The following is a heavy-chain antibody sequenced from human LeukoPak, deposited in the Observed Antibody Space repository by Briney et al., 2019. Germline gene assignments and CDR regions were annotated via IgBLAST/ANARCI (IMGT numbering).Heavy chain of an antibody. D-gene: IGHD2-15*01. CDR2: IFPSGGEI. V-gene: IGHV3-23*01. J-gene: IGHJ6*03. CDR1: GFTFSTFA. CDR3: ASRGGTRLYYYYMDV. Sequence: GGSLRLSCEASGFTFSTFAMIWVRQPPGKGLEWVSSIFPSGGEIHYADSVRGRFTISRDNSKSTLSLQMNSLRAEDTAVYYCASRGGTRLYYYYMDVWGKGTTVTVSS.